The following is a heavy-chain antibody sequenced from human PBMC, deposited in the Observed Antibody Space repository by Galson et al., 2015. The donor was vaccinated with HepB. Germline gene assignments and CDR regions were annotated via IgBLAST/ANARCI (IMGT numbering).Heavy chain of an antibody. D-gene: IGHD7-27*01. CDR3: ATGAGGVLDAFDL. Sequence: QSGAEVKEPGESLKIACKASGLTFSNYWIAWVRQMPGKGLEWMGIIYPGDSDTRYSPSFQGQVTISGDKSITTAYLQWTSLKASDSAMYYCATGAGGVLDAFDLWGQGTRVTVSS. V-gene: IGHV5-51*01. CDR2: IYPGDSDT. J-gene: IGHJ3*01. CDR1: GLTFSNYW.